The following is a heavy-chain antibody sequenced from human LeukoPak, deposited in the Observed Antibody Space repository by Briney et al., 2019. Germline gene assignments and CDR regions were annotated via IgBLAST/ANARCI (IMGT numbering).Heavy chain of an antibody. CDR3: ARITGTTSPTDY. CDR1: GFTFSSYW. Sequence: GGSLRLSCAASGFTFSSYWMNWARQAPGKGLEWVASINHNGNVNYYVDSVKGRFTISRDNAKNSLYLQMNSLRAEDTAVYYCARITGTTSPTDYWGQGTLVTVSS. V-gene: IGHV3-7*01. D-gene: IGHD1-7*01. CDR2: INHNGNVN. J-gene: IGHJ4*02.